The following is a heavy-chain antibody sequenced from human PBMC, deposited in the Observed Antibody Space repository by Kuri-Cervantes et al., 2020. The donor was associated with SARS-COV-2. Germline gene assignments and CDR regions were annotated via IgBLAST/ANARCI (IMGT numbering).Heavy chain of an antibody. J-gene: IGHJ4*02. CDR3: AREKGSSSWPIDY. V-gene: IGHV3-30*02. CDR2: IGYDGSDK. CDR1: EFTFSRYG. D-gene: IGHD6-13*01. Sequence: GGSLRLSCAASEFTFSRYGIHWVRQAPGKGLQWVAFIGYDGSDKYYADSVKGRFTISRDNAKNSLYLQMNSLRAEDTALYYCAREKGSSSWPIDYWGQGTLVTVSS.